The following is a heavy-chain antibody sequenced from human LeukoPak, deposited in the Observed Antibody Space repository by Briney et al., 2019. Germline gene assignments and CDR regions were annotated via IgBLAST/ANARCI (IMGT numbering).Heavy chain of an antibody. CDR3: ARDKSSKRTYFLDY. J-gene: IGHJ4*02. CDR2: ISHEGRVT. Sequence: GGSLRLSCAVSRYTFSGYTMHWVRHAPGKGVEWLGHISHEGRVTFYADSVKGRFTISRDNSKNTLYLQIDSLRVDDTAVYYCARDKSSKRTYFLDYWGQGTPVSVSS. D-gene: IGHD3-9*01. CDR1: RYTFSGYT. V-gene: IGHV3-30*03.